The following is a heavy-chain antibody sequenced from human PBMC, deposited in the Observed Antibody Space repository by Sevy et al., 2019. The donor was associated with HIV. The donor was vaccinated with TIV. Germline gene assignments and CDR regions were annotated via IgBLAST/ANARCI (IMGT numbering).Heavy chain of an antibody. CDR1: GFTFSDYY. J-gene: IGHJ4*02. D-gene: IGHD3-22*01. Sequence: GGYLRLSCAASGFTFSDYYMSWIRQAPGKGLEWVSYISSSGNTIYYADSVKGRFTISRDNAKNSLYLQMNSLRAEDTTVYYCARDREIHYDSSGILDYWGQGTQVTVSS. CDR3: ARDREIHYDSSGILDY. CDR2: ISSSGNTI. V-gene: IGHV3-11*01.